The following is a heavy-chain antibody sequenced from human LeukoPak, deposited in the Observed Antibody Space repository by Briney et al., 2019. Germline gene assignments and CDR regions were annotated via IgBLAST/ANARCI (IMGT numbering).Heavy chain of an antibody. CDR2: ISAYNGNT. CDR3: ARVTSARKGAPRDFDY. J-gene: IGHJ4*02. D-gene: IGHD3-10*01. V-gene: IGHV1-18*01. CDR1: GYTFTSYG. Sequence: ASVKVSCKASGYTFTSYGISWVRQAPGQGLEWMGWISAYNGNTNYAQKLQGRVTMTTDTSTSTAYMELRSLRSDDTAVYYCARVTSARKGAPRDFDYWGQGTLVTVSS.